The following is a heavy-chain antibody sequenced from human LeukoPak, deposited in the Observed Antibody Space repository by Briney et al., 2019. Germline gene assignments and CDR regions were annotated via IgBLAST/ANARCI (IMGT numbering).Heavy chain of an antibody. CDR1: GYTFTNYG. D-gene: IGHD3-10*01. Sequence: GASVKVSCKASGYTFTNYGINWVRHAPGQGLGWMGWISAYYGNTNFAQKSQDRVTMITEKSPSTAYMELMSLRSDDTAVYYCASSRGGSGSYAYYFDYWGQGTLVTVSS. V-gene: IGHV1-18*01. J-gene: IGHJ4*02. CDR3: ASSRGGSGSYAYYFDY. CDR2: ISAYYGNT.